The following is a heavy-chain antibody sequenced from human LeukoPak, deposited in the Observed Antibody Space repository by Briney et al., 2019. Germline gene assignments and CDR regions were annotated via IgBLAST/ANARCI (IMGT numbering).Heavy chain of an antibody. Sequence: SQTLSLTCTVSGGSISSGDYYWSWIRQPPGKGLEWIGYIYYSGSTYYNPSLKSRVTISVDTSKNQFSLKLSSVTAADTAVYYCARSDFWSGYYNYWGQGTLVTVSS. V-gene: IGHV4-30-4*01. CDR1: GGSISSGDYY. CDR3: ARSDFWSGYYNY. J-gene: IGHJ4*02. CDR2: IYYSGST. D-gene: IGHD3-3*01.